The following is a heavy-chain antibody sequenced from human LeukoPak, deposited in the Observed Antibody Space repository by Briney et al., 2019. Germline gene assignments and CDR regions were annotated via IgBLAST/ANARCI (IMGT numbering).Heavy chain of an antibody. J-gene: IGHJ4*02. V-gene: IGHV4-34*01. CDR2: INHGGST. D-gene: IGHD6-13*01. CDR1: GGSISGYY. CDR3: ARREGIEAAGTDY. Sequence: KPSETLSLTCAVYGGSISGYYWSWIRQTPGKGLEWIGEINHGGSTNYNASLKSRITISVDTSKKQLSLKLYSVAAADTAVYYCARREGIEAAGTDYWGQGTLVTVSS.